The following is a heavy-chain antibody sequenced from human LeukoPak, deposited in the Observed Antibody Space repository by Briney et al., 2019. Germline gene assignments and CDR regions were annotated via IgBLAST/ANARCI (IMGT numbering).Heavy chain of an antibody. D-gene: IGHD5-12*01. CDR2: ISAYNGNT. Sequence: GASVKVSCKASGYTFTSYGISWVRQAPGQGLEWMGWISAYNGNTNYAQKLQGRVTMTTDTSTSTAYMELRSLRSDDTAVYYCARAVVATIRTWWFDPWGQGTLVTVSS. V-gene: IGHV1-18*01. CDR3: ARAVVATIRTWWFDP. J-gene: IGHJ5*02. CDR1: GYTFTSYG.